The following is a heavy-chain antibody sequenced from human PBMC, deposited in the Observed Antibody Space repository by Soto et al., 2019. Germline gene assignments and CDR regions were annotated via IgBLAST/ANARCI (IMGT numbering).Heavy chain of an antibody. D-gene: IGHD5-18*01. CDR2: IYYSGST. CDR1: GSSISSYY. CDR3: ARVSGYSYGFFEY. J-gene: IGHJ4*02. V-gene: IGHV4-59*01. Sequence: PXETLSTTFTVSGSSISSYYWSWIRQPPGKGLEWIGYIYYSGSTNYNPSLKSRVTISVDTSKNQFSLKLSSVTAADTAVYYCARVSGYSYGFFEYWGKGTLVTVSS.